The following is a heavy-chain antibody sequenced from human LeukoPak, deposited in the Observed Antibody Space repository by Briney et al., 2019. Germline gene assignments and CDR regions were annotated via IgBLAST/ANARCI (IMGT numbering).Heavy chain of an antibody. J-gene: IGHJ6*03. CDR3: ARERPGMDYMDV. CDR1: GFTVSSNY. CDR2: IYSGGST. Sequence: PGGSLRLSCAASGFTVSSNYMSWVRQAPGKGLEWVSVIYSGGSTYYADSVKGRFTISRDNSKNTLYLQVNSLRAEDTAVYYCARERPGMDYMDVWGKGTTVTVSS. V-gene: IGHV3-53*01.